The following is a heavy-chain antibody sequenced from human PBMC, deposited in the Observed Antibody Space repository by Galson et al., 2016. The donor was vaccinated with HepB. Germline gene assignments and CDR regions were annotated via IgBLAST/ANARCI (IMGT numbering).Heavy chain of an antibody. CDR3: ARDFGDYFTPWYYYFGMDV. J-gene: IGHJ6*02. CDR1: GFTFSSYS. D-gene: IGHD4-17*01. CDR2: ISSSSSYI. Sequence: SLRLSCAASGFTFSSYSMNWVRQAPGKGLEWVSSISSSSSYIYYADSVKGRFTISRDNAKNSLYLPMNCLRAEDTAVYYCARDFGDYFTPWYYYFGMDVWGQGTTVTASS. V-gene: IGHV3-21*01.